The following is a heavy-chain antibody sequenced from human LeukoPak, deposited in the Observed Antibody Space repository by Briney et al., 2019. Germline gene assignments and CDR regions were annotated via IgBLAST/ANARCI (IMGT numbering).Heavy chain of an antibody. CDR3: ARERVTSRWLAPLIDY. CDR1: GYTFTSYG. CDR2: ISAYNGNT. V-gene: IGHV1-18*04. D-gene: IGHD5-24*01. J-gene: IGHJ4*02. Sequence: ASAKVSCKASGYTFTSYGISWVRQAPGQGLEWMGWISAYNGNTNYAQKLQGRVTMTTDTSTSTAYMELRSLRSDDTAVYYCARERVTSRWLAPLIDYWGQGTLVTVSS.